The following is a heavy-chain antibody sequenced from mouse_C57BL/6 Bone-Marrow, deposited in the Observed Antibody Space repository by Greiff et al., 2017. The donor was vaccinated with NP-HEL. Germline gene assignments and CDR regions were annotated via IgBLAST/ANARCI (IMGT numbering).Heavy chain of an antibody. CDR1: GFSLTSYA. CDR3: ARNYYGSRTWYFDV. Sequence: QVQLKESGPGLVAPSQSLSITCTVSGFSLTSYAISWVRQPPGKGLEWLGVIWTGGGTYYNSALKSRLSISKDNSKSQVFLKMNSLQTDDTARYYCARNYYGSRTWYFDVWGTGTTVTVSS. D-gene: IGHD1-1*01. CDR2: IWTGGGT. V-gene: IGHV2-9-1*01. J-gene: IGHJ1*03.